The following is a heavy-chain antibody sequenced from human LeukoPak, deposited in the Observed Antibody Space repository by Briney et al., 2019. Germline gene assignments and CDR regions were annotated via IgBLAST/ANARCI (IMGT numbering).Heavy chain of an antibody. CDR1: GGSISSGGYY. CDR2: IYYSGST. V-gene: IGHV4-31*03. J-gene: IGHJ5*02. Sequence: SETLSLTCTVSGGSISSGGYYWSWIRQHPGKGLESIGYIYYSGSTYYNPSLKSRVTISVDTSKNQFSLKLSSVTAADTAVYYCARTSRYCTVGFDPWGQGTLVTVSS. D-gene: IGHD2-8*01. CDR3: ARTSRYCTVGFDP.